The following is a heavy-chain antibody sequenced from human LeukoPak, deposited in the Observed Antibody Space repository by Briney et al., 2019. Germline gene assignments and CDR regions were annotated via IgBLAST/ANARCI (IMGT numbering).Heavy chain of an antibody. D-gene: IGHD3-16*02. CDR2: IYNSGST. Sequence: PSETLSLTCTVSGGSISSYYLRWLRQPAGKGLEWIGRIYNSGSTNYNPSLKSRVTMSVDTSKNQFSLKLSSVTAADTDVYYCARVLITFGGVIVINAFDIWGQGTMVTVSS. V-gene: IGHV4-4*07. CDR3: ARVLITFGGVIVINAFDI. J-gene: IGHJ3*02. CDR1: GGSISSYY.